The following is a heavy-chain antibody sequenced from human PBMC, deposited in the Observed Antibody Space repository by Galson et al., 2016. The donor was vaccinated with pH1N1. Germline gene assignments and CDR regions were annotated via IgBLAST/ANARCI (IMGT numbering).Heavy chain of an antibody. D-gene: IGHD4-17*01. V-gene: IGHV2-70*01. CDR3: ARLDYGDNSGYFEY. CDR1: GFSLSTSGMC. Sequence: PALVKPPQTLTLTCTFSGFSLSTSGMCVSWIRQPPGKALEWLALIDWDDDKYYSTSLKTRLTISKDTSKNQVVLTMTNMDPVDTATYYCARLDYGDNSGYFEYWGQGTLVTVSS. CDR2: IDWDDDK. J-gene: IGHJ4*02.